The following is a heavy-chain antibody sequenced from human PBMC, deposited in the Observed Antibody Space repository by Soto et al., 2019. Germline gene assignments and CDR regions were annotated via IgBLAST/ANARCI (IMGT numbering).Heavy chain of an antibody. V-gene: IGHV4-4*07. Sequence: QVQLQESGPGLVKPSETLSLTCTVSGGSIISYYWSWLRQPAGKGLECIGRIYSTGTTTSNPALKSRVTMSVDRSKNHLSLKLTSVTAADTPVYYCAREAGDDYGNFDDYWGEGTQVTVSS. D-gene: IGHD4-17*01. CDR3: AREAGDDYGNFDDY. J-gene: IGHJ4*02. CDR1: GGSIISYY. CDR2: IYSTGTT.